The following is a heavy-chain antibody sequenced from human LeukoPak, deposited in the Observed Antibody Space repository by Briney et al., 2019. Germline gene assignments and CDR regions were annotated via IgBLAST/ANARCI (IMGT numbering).Heavy chain of an antibody. CDR2: IIPIFGIA. D-gene: IGHD1-7*01. CDR1: GGTFSSYA. V-gene: IGHV1-69*04. Sequence: ASVKVSCKASGGTFSSYAISWVRQAPGQGLEWMGRIIPIFGIANYAQKFQGRVTITADKSTSTAYMELSSLRSEDTAVYYCAREGLPTGTTGYGMDVWGQGTTVTVSS. J-gene: IGHJ6*02. CDR3: AREGLPTGTTGYGMDV.